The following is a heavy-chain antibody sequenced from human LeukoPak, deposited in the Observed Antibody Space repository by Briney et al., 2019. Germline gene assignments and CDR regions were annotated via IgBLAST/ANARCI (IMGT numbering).Heavy chain of an antibody. D-gene: IGHD6-6*01. CDR2: ISGSGGST. V-gene: IGHV3-23*01. J-gene: IGHJ4*02. CDR1: GFTFSSKA. CDR3: ASLSSSSAHDY. Sequence: GGSLRLSCAASGFTFSSKAMSWVRQAPGKGLEWVSVISGSGGSTYYADSVKGRFTISRDNSKNTLYLQMNSLRGEDTAVYYCASLSSSSAHDYWGQGTLVTVSS.